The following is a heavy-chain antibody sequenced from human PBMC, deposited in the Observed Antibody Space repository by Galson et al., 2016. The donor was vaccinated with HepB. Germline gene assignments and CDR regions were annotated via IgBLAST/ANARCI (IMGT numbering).Heavy chain of an antibody. CDR2: IYSGGDT. CDR1: GLNVSRNY. V-gene: IGHV3-53*01. CDR3: ANQNYNSGADY. D-gene: IGHD3-10*01. Sequence: SLRLSCAGSGLNVSRNYLTWVRQAPGKGLEWVSLIYSGGDTYYADSVKGRFTLFRDNSKNTLFLQMNSLSTEDTAMYYCANQNYNSGADYWGQGTLVTVSS. J-gene: IGHJ4*02.